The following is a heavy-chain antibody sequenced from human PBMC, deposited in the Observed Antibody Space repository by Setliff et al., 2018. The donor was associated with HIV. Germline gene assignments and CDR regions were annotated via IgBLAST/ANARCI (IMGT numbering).Heavy chain of an antibody. J-gene: IGHJ4*02. CDR3: ARRGWNGYKAFDY. Sequence: LSLTCAVSGGSISSSNWWTWVRQPPGKGLEWIGEMYHGGSTLYNPSLKSRVTISVDKSKNEFSLKLRSVTAADTAVFYCARRGWNGYKAFDYWGQGTLVTVSS. V-gene: IGHV4-4*02. CDR1: GGSISSSNW. D-gene: IGHD5-12*01. CDR2: MYHGGST.